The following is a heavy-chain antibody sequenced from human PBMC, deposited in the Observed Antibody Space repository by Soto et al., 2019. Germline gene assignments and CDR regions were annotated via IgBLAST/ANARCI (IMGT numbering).Heavy chain of an antibody. V-gene: IGHV4-30-2*01. D-gene: IGHD3-3*01. CDR3: ARAPELRFLEWPTSGYFDY. CDR2: IYHSGST. CDR1: GGSISSGGYS. J-gene: IGHJ4*02. Sequence: QLQLQESGSGLVKPSQTLSLTCAVSGGSISSGGYSWSWIRQPPGKGLEWIGYIYHSGSTYYNPSLNSRVTISVDRSKNQFSLKLSSVTAADTAVYYCARAPELRFLEWPTSGYFDYWGQGTLVTVSS.